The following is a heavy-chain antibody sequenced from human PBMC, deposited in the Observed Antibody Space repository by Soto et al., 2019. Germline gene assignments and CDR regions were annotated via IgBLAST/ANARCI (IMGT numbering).Heavy chain of an antibody. CDR2: ISYDGSNK. Sequence: PXVSLRLSFAASGFTFSSYAMHWVRQAPGKGLEWVAVISYDGSNKYYADSVKGRFTISRDNSKNTLYLQMNSLRAEDTAVYYCARDSSSWYYYYYGMDVWGQGTTVTVSS. J-gene: IGHJ6*02. CDR1: GFTFSSYA. CDR3: ARDSSSWYYYYYGMDV. D-gene: IGHD6-13*01. V-gene: IGHV3-30-3*01.